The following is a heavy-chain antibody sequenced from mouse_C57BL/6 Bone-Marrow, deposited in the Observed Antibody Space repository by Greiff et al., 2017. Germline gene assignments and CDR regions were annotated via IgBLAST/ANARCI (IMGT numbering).Heavy chain of an antibody. V-gene: IGHV3-6*01. D-gene: IGHD1-1*01. Sequence: EVKLMESGPGLVKPSQSLSLTCSVTGYSITSGYYWNWIRQFPGNKLEWMGYISYDGSNNYNPSLKNRISITRDTSKNQFFLKLNSVTTEDTATYYCAREGFYYYGSSYPYWGQGTLVTVSA. CDR1: GYSITSGYY. CDR2: ISYDGSN. CDR3: AREGFYYYGSSYPY. J-gene: IGHJ3*01.